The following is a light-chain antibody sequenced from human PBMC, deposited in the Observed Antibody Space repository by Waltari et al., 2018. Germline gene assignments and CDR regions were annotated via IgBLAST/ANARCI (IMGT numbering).Light chain of an antibody. CDR2: DAS. CDR1: QDISNY. CDR3: QQYDNLPPNT. V-gene: IGKV1-33*01. Sequence: DIQMTQSPSSLSASLGDRVTITCQASQDISNYLNWYQQKPGKAPKLLIYDASNLETGVPSRFSGSGSGTDFTFTISSLQPEDIATYYCQQYDNLPPNTFGQGTRLEIK. J-gene: IGKJ5*01.